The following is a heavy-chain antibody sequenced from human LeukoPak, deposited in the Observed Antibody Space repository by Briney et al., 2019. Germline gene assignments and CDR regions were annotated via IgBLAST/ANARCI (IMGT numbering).Heavy chain of an antibody. Sequence: GASVKVSCKASGYTFSGYYMHWVRHAPGQGLEWMGWSNPNSGDTHYAQKFQGRVTMTTDTSTSTAYMELRSLRSDDTAVYYCARDRPSSRIAVAPSDYWGQGTLVTVSS. J-gene: IGHJ4*02. V-gene: IGHV1-2*02. D-gene: IGHD6-19*01. CDR3: ARDRPSSRIAVAPSDY. CDR2: SNPNSGDT. CDR1: GYTFSGYY.